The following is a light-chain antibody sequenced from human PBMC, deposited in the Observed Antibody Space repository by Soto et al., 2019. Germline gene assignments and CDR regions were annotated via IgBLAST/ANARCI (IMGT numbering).Light chain of an antibody. V-gene: IGKV1-5*01. CDR1: QSVTTW. CDR3: QEYSTFS. Sequence: DIQMTQSPSTLSASVGDRVTITCRASQSVTTWLAWYQQTPGKAPKLLIYDASRLESGVPSRFSGSRSATEFTLTISSLQPDDFATYYCQEYSTFSFGPGTKVEIK. CDR2: DAS. J-gene: IGKJ1*01.